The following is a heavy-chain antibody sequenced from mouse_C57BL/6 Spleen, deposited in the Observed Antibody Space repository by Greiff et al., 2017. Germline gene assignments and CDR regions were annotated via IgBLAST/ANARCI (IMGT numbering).Heavy chain of an antibody. Sequence: VQLVESGAELVKPGASVKISCKASGYAFSSYWMNWVKQRPGKGLEWIGQIYPGDGDTNYNGKFKGKATLTADKSSSTAYMQLSSLTSEDSAVYFCARNGLPCFDYWGQGTTLTVSS. CDR2: IYPGDGDT. V-gene: IGHV1-80*01. CDR1: GYAFSSYW. CDR3: ARNGLPCFDY. J-gene: IGHJ2*01. D-gene: IGHD2-2*01.